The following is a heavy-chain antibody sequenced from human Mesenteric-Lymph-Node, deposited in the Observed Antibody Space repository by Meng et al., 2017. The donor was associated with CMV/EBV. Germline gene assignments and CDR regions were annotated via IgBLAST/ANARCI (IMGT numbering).Heavy chain of an antibody. D-gene: IGHD2-2*01. CDR2: MNPNSGDT. J-gene: IGHJ3*02. CDR1: GHTFSDYY. V-gene: IGHV1-8*02. CDR3: ARASGDQLLLSDI. Sequence: ASVKVSCKASGHTFSDYYMHWVRQAPGQGLEWMGWMNPNSGDTGYTQKFQGRIAMTRSTSISTAYMELSSLRSEDTAVYYCARASGDQLLLSDIWGQGTMVTVSS.